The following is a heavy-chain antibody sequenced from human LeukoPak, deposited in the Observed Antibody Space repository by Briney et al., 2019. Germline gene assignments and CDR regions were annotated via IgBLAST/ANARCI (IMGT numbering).Heavy chain of an antibody. CDR3: AVPSSGYYFYFDD. D-gene: IGHD3-22*01. V-gene: IGHV1-2*02. CDR1: VYTFTTYY. J-gene: IGHJ4*02. Sequence: ASVKVSCKASVYTFTTYYMHWVRQAPGQGLEWMGWINPNGGDTNYAQKFQGRVTMTRDTSISTAYMELSRLRSDDTAVYYCAVPSSGYYFYFDDWGQGTLVTVSS. CDR2: INPNGGDT.